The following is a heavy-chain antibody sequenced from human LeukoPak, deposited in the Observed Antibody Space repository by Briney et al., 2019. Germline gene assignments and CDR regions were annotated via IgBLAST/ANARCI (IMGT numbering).Heavy chain of an antibody. J-gene: IGHJ4*02. CDR3: GSRKDDYADIDC. Sequence: PSETLSLTCAVSGGSISSDRGWIWVRPSPGKGLEWIGEVYHSGSTGYNPSLESRVTISVDKSKNQFSLNLSSVTAADTAVYYCGSRKDDYADIDCWGQGTLVAVSS. CDR2: VYHSGST. CDR1: GGSISSDRG. V-gene: IGHV4-4*02. D-gene: IGHD4/OR15-4a*01.